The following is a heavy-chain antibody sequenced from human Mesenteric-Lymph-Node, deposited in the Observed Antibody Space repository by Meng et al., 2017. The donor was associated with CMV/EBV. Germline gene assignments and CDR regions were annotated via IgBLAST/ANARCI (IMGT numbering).Heavy chain of an antibody. Sequence: ASVKVSCKASGYTFTGYYMHWVRQAPGQGLEWMGWINPNSGGTNYAQNFQGRVTMTRDTSINTVYMELRSLRSDDTAVYYCARDRIVLMVDAGYYGMDVWGPGTTVTVSS. V-gene: IGHV1-2*02. D-gene: IGHD2-8*01. J-gene: IGHJ6*02. CDR2: INPNSGGT. CDR1: GYTFTGYY. CDR3: ARDRIVLMVDAGYYGMDV.